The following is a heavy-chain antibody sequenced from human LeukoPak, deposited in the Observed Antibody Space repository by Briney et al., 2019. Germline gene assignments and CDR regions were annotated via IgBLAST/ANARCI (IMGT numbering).Heavy chain of an antibody. CDR2: VKSDGTGI. CDR1: GFTFSDYW. J-gene: IGHJ4*02. CDR3: VRGQTIDY. Sequence: GGSLRLSCAASGFTFSDYWMYWVRQGPGKGLVWVSRVKSDGTGILYADFVEGRFTISRDNAKNALYLQMTSLRDEDTAVYFCVRGQTIDYWGQGILVTVSS. V-gene: IGHV3-74*01.